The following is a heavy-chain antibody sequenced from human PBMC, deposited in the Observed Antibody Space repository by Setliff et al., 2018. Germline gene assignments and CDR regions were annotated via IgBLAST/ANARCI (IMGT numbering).Heavy chain of an antibody. Sequence: SETLSLTCNVSGDSINENHWTWIRQSPEKGLEWIGFMHYSGSTNYNPSLESRVSISVDTSKNQFSLNLSSVTAADTAVYYCVRDQGRRGWFDAWGQGTLVTVSS. CDR2: MHYSGST. CDR1: GDSINENH. J-gene: IGHJ5*02. CDR3: VRDQGRRGWFDA. V-gene: IGHV4-59*01.